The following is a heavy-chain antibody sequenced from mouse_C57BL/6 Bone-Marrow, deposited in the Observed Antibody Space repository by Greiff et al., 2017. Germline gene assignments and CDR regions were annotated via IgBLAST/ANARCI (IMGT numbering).Heavy chain of an antibody. Sequence: QVQLQQPGAELVKPGASVTLSCKASGYTFTSYWLHWVKQRPGQGLEWIGMIHPNSGSTTYNEKFKSKATLTVNKSSRTAYMQLSSLTSEDSAVYDCARGGRLRRAGFAYWGQGTLVTVSA. V-gene: IGHV1-64*01. CDR2: IHPNSGST. J-gene: IGHJ3*01. D-gene: IGHD2-4*01. CDR3: ARGGRLRRAGFAY. CDR1: GYTFTSYW.